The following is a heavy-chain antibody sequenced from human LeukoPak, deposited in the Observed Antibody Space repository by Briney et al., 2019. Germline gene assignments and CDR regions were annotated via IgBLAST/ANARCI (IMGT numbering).Heavy chain of an antibody. J-gene: IGHJ4*02. CDR3: AKGLSTCHTPYFDC. V-gene: IGHV3-23*01. Sequence: GGSLRLSCAASGFTFSSSAMSRVRQAPGKGLEWVSVISGSGDSTYYADSVKGRFTISRDNSKNTLYLQMSSLRAEDTAIYYCAKGLSTCHTPYFDCWGQGTLVTVSS. CDR1: GFTFSSSA. CDR2: ISGSGDST.